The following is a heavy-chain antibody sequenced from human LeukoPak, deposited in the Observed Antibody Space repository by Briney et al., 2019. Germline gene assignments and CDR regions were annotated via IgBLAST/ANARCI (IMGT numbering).Heavy chain of an antibody. V-gene: IGHV1-69*13. J-gene: IGHJ4*02. CDR1: GGTFSSYA. CDR3: ARDPLDYYDSSGHFDY. D-gene: IGHD3-22*01. CDR2: IIPIFGTA. Sequence: SVKVSCKASGGTFSSYAISWVRQAPGQGLEWMGGIIPIFGTANYAQKFQGRVTITADESTSTAYMELSSLRSEDTAVYYCARDPLDYYDSSGHFDYWGQGTLVTVSS.